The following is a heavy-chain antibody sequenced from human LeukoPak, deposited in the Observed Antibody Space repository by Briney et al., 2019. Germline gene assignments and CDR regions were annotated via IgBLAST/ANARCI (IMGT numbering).Heavy chain of an antibody. CDR1: GGSISSSSYY. D-gene: IGHD4-11*01. J-gene: IGHJ3*02. Sequence: PSETLSLTCTVSGGSISSSSYYWGWIRQPPGKGLEWIGSIYYSGSTYYNPSLNSRVTISVDTSKNQFSLKLRSVTAADTAVYYCARRDMTALTAYAFDIWGQGTMVTVSS. CDR2: IYYSGST. V-gene: IGHV4-39*01. CDR3: ARRDMTALTAYAFDI.